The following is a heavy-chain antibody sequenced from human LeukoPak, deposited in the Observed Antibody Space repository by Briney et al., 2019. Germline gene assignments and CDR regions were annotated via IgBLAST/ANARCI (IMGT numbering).Heavy chain of an antibody. CDR1: GFTVSSNY. J-gene: IGHJ4*02. CDR2: IYSGGST. Sequence: GGSLRLSCAASGFTVSSNYMSWVRQAPGKGLEWVSVIYSGGSTYYADSVKGRFTISRDNSKNTLYLQMNSLRAEDTAVYYRARADPNSAAHLDYWGQGTLVTVSS. V-gene: IGHV3-53*01. D-gene: IGHD6-13*01. CDR3: ARADPNSAAHLDY.